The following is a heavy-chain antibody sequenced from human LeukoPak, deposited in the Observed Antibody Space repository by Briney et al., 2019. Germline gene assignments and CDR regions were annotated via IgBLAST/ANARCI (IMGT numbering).Heavy chain of an antibody. Sequence: PGRSLRLSCAASGFTFSSYAMHWVRQAPGKGLEWVAVISYDGTYKYYADSVKGRFTISRDNSKNTLYLQINSLRAEDTAVYYCARTPGNGIHYFDCWGQGTLVTVSS. CDR3: ARTPGNGIHYFDC. V-gene: IGHV3-30*04. CDR1: GFTFSSYA. D-gene: IGHD2-8*01. CDR2: ISYDGTYK. J-gene: IGHJ4*02.